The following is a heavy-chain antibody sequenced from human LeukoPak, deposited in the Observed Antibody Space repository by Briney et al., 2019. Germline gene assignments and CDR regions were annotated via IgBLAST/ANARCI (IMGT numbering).Heavy chain of an antibody. V-gene: IGHV3-23*01. CDR3: AKRGIVIRAVIIVGFHKEAYYFDD. D-gene: IGHD3-10*01. CDR2: ISGSAGGK. CDR1: GITLSNYG. Sequence: GGSLRLSCAASGITLSNYGMSWVRQAPGKGLEWVAGISGSAGGKIYAASVKGRFTISRDNPKNTLYLQMNSLRAEDTAVYFCAKRGIVIRAVIIVGFHKEAYYFDDWGQGALVTVSS. J-gene: IGHJ4*02.